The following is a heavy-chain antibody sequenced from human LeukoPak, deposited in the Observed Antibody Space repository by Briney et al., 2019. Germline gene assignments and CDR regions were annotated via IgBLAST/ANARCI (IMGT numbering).Heavy chain of an antibody. CDR1: GGSISSNDYY. CDR2: IFYSGTT. J-gene: IGHJ4*02. Sequence: NTSETLSLTCTVSGGSISSNDYYWGWIRQPPGKGLEWIGFIFYSGTTNYNPSLKSRVTISVDTSKNQFSLKLSSVTAADTAVYYCARGGWNKFDYWGQGTLVTVSS. V-gene: IGHV4-61*08. D-gene: IGHD3-22*01. CDR3: ARGGWNKFDY.